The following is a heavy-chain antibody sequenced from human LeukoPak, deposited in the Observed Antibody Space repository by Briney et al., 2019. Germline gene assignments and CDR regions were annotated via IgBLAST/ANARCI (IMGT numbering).Heavy chain of an antibody. CDR1: GFTFSSHW. CDR2: INGDGSNT. Sequence: PGGSLRLSCAASGFTFSSHWMHWVRQAPGKGLVWVSRINGDGSNTTYADSVKGRFTISRDNAKNTLYLQMNSLRAEDTAVYHGARSKSWYSTDALDIWGQGTMVTVSS. V-gene: IGHV3-74*03. D-gene: IGHD2-15*01. J-gene: IGHJ3*02. CDR3: ARSKSWYSTDALDI.